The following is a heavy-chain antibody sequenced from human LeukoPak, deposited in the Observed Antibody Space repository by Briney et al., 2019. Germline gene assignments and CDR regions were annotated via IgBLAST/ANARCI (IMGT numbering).Heavy chain of an antibody. CDR2: IYPGDSDT. CDR3: ARQGPGCSGVSCYSGSFDP. D-gene: IGHD2-15*01. CDR1: GYSFTSYW. J-gene: IGHJ5*02. V-gene: IGHV5-51*01. Sequence: GESLKISCKGSGYSFTSYWIGWVRQTPGKGLEWMGIIYPGDSDTRYSPSLQGQVTISADKSISTAYLQWSSLKASDTAMYYCARQGPGCSGVSCYSGSFDPWGQGTLVTVSS.